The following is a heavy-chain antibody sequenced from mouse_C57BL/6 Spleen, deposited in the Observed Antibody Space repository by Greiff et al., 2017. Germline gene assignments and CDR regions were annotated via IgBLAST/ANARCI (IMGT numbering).Heavy chain of an antibody. V-gene: IGHV6-3*01. D-gene: IGHD1-1*01. Sequence: EVMLVESGGGLVQPGGSMKLSCVASGFTFSNYWMNWVRQSPEKGLEWVAQIRLKSDNYATHYAESVKGRFTISRDDSKSSVYLQMNNLRAEDTGIYYCTRLGLLRSSSYWYFDVWGTGTTVTVSS. J-gene: IGHJ1*03. CDR1: GFTFSNYW. CDR2: IRLKSDNYAT. CDR3: TRLGLLRSSSYWYFDV.